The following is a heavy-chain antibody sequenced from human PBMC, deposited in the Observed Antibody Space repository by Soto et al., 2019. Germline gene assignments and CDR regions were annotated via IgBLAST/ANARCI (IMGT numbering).Heavy chain of an antibody. J-gene: IGHJ4*02. V-gene: IGHV2-5*02. Sequence: SGPTLVNPTQTLTLTCTFSGFSLSADDVGVGWIRQPPGKALDWLAVIYWDDDKRYSPSLKSRLTITKDTSKNQVLLTMTNMDPVDTATYFCARSKYSISSFDYWGQGALVTVSS. D-gene: IGHD6-6*01. CDR3: ARSKYSISSFDY. CDR2: IYWDDDK. CDR1: GFSLSADDVG.